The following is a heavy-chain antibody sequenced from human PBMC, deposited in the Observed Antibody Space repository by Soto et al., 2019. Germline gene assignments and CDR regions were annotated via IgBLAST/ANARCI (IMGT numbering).Heavy chain of an antibody. CDR2: ISGSGGST. CDR3: AKRGGYHDSSGYYWPYYFVY. V-gene: IGHV3-23*01. J-gene: IGHJ4*02. Sequence: PGGSLRLSCAASGFTFSSYAMSWVRQAPGKGLEWVSAISGSGGSTYYADSVKGRFTISRDNSKNTLYLQMNSLRAEDTAVYYCAKRGGYHDSSGYYWPYYFVYWGQGTLVTVSS. CDR1: GFTFSSYA. D-gene: IGHD3-22*01.